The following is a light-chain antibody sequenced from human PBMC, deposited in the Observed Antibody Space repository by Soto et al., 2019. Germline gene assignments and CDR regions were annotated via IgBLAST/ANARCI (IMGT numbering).Light chain of an antibody. Sequence: QSALTRPRSVSGSPGQSVTISCTGTSSDVGGFSYVSWYQQYPGKAPKLILYDVSQRPSGVPDRFSGSKSGNTASLTISGLLAEDEAVFYCCSYSGRYTSVFGTGTKVTVL. CDR1: SSDVGGFSY. CDR2: DVS. CDR3: CSYSGRYTSV. J-gene: IGLJ1*01. V-gene: IGLV2-11*01.